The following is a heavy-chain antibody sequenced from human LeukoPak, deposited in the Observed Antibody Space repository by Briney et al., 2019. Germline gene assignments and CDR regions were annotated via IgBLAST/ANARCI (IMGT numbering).Heavy chain of an antibody. D-gene: IGHD3-10*01. Sequence: SETLSLTCAVSGGSISSGGYSWSWIRQSPGKGLEWIGYIYHSGSTYYNPSLKSRVTISVDRSKNQFSLKLSSVTAADTAVYYCARTSYGSFDYWGQGTLVTVSS. J-gene: IGHJ4*02. CDR1: GGSISSGGYS. CDR3: ARTSYGSFDY. V-gene: IGHV4-30-2*06. CDR2: IYHSGST.